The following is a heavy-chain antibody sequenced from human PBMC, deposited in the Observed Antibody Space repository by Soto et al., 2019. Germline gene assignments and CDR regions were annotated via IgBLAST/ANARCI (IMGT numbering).Heavy chain of an antibody. V-gene: IGHV4-34*10. Sequence: PSETLSLTCAVYTGSFIGYYWNWIRQPPGKGLEWIGEINHSGETTYNPSLMSRFTISRDNAKNSLYLQMNSLRADDTAVYYCARVPYGGSYWREFDYWGQGTLVTVSS. D-gene: IGHD1-26*01. CDR3: ARVPYGGSYWREFDY. CDR1: TGSFIGYY. CDR2: INHSGET. J-gene: IGHJ4*02.